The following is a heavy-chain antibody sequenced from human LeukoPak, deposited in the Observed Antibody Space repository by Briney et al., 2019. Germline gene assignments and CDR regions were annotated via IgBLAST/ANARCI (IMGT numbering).Heavy chain of an antibody. CDR3: ARDTYSSSSGD. CDR2: ISAYNGNT. CDR1: GYTFTSYG. J-gene: IGHJ4*02. D-gene: IGHD6-13*01. V-gene: IGHV1-18*01. Sequence: ASVKVSCKASGYTFTSYGISWVRQAPGQGLEWMGWISAYNGNTNYAQKFQGRVTMTRDTSISTAYMELSRLRSDDTAVYYCARDTYSSSSGDWGQGTLVTVSS.